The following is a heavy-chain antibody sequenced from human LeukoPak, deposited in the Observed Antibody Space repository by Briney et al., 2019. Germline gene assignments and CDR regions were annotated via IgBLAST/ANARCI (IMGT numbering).Heavy chain of an antibody. J-gene: IGHJ4*02. CDR2: ISSSGNTT. CDR3: ARDGGSSWYFDY. Sequence: GGSLRLSCAASGFAFSDYYMSWIRQAPGKGLECVSYISSSGNTTYHADSVKGRFTISRDNAKNSLYLQMSSLRAEDTAVYYCARDGGSSWYFDYWGQGTLVTVSS. D-gene: IGHD6-13*01. V-gene: IGHV3-11*04. CDR1: GFAFSDYY.